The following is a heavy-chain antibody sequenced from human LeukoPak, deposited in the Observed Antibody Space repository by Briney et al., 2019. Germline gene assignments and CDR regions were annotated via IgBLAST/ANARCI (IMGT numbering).Heavy chain of an antibody. CDR3: ARAYDDFWSGYYTWFDP. CDR1: GGSISSNNW. CDR2: TYYSGST. Sequence: SETLSLTCAVSGGSISSNNWWNWVRQPPGKGLEWIGNTYYSGSTYYNPSLKSRDTISGDTSKNQFSLKLSSVTAADTAVYYCARAYDDFWSGYYTWFDPWGQGTLVTVSS. V-gene: IGHV4-4*02. D-gene: IGHD3-3*01. J-gene: IGHJ5*02.